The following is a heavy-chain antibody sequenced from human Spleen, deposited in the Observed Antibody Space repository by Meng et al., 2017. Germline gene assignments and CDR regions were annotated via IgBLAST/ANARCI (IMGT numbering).Heavy chain of an antibody. D-gene: IGHD2-2*01. CDR1: GYTFTSHY. Sequence: ASVKVSCKASGYTFTSHYIHWVRQAPGQGLEWMGWINPNSGGTNYAQKFQGRVTMTRDTSISTAYMELNSLRSEDTAVYYCARTYQVGRSYDYWGQGTLVTVSS. CDR3: ARTYQVGRSYDY. CDR2: INPNSGGT. V-gene: IGHV1-2*02. J-gene: IGHJ4*02.